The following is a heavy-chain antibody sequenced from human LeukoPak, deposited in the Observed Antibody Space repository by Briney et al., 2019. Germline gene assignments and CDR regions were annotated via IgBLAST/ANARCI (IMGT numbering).Heavy chain of an antibody. Sequence: GGSLRLSCAASGFTFSSYSMNWVRQAPGKGLEWVSSISSSSSYIYYADSVKGRFTISRDNAKNSLYLQMNSLRAEDTAVYYCARDMYPWSNGWPDAFDIWGQGTVVTVSS. CDR2: ISSSSSYI. CDR3: ARDMYPWSNGWPDAFDI. J-gene: IGHJ3*02. CDR1: GFTFSSYS. D-gene: IGHD6-19*01. V-gene: IGHV3-21*01.